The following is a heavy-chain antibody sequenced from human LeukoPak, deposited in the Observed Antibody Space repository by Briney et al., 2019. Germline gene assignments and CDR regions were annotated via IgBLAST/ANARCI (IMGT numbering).Heavy chain of an antibody. J-gene: IGHJ4*02. V-gene: IGHV3-30*18. CDR2: ISIDVGEK. D-gene: IGHD5-12*01. CDR1: RFTFSNYG. CDR3: ANPQSRGYDYLDY. Sequence: GRSLRLSCAGSRFTFSNYGMHWVRQAPGKGLEGVAVISIDVGEKHYGDSVRGRFTISRDNSKNMLYLQMNSLRVEDTAVYYCANPQSRGYDYLDYWGQGTLVSVSS.